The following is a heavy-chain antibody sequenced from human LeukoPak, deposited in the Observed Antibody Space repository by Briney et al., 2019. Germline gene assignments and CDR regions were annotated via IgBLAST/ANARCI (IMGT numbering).Heavy chain of an antibody. CDR3: ARSDSSSWYQAFDY. CDR2: IYYSGST. CDR1: GGSISSYY. V-gene: IGHV4-59*01. J-gene: IGHJ4*02. D-gene: IGHD6-13*01. Sequence: PSETLSLTCTVSGGSISSYYWSWIRQPPGKGREWIGYIYYSGSTNYTPSLKSRVTISVDTSKNQFSLKLSSVTAADTAVYYCARSDSSSWYQAFDYWGQGTLVTVSS.